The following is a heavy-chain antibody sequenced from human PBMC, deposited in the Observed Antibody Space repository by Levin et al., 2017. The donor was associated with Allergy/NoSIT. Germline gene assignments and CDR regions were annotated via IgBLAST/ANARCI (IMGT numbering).Heavy chain of an antibody. CDR2: INRSGST. J-gene: IGHJ5*02. V-gene: IGHV4-34*01. Sequence: SQTLSLTCAVYGGSLSGYYWNWIRQPPGKGLEWIGEINRSGSTVYKSSLKSRLTISVDTSKNQFSLKLSSLTAADTAIYYCAKGRRDGYCSSASCNSWLDPWGQGSLVTVSS. CDR1: GGSLSGYY. D-gene: IGHD2-2*03. CDR3: AKGRRDGYCSSASCNSWLDP.